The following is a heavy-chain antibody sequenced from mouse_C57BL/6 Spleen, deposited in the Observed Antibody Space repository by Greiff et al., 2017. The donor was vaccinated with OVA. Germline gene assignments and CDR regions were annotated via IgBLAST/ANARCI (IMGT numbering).Heavy chain of an antibody. D-gene: IGHD2-4*01. CDR2: ISSGGDYI. V-gene: IGHV5-9-1*02. CDR3: TRAIYYDYDEGFAY. CDR1: GFTFSSYA. Sequence: EVNVVESGEGLVKPGGSLKLSCAASGFTFSSYAMSWVRQTPEKRLEWVAYISSGGDYIYYADTVKGRFTISREHARNTLYLQMSSLKSEDTAMYYCTRAIYYDYDEGFAYWGQGTLVTVSA. J-gene: IGHJ3*01.